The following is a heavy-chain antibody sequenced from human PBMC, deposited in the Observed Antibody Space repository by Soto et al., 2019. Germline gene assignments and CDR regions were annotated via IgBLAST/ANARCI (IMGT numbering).Heavy chain of an antibody. D-gene: IGHD6-19*01. CDR3: ARLWLKYSSGWPFDY. Sequence: GASVKVSCKASGYTFTSYGISWVRQAPGQGLEWMGWISAYNGNTNYAQKLQGRVTMTTDTSTSTAYMELRSLRSDDTAVYYCARLWLKYSSGWPFDYWGQGTLVTVSS. CDR1: GYTFTSYG. CDR2: ISAYNGNT. J-gene: IGHJ4*02. V-gene: IGHV1-18*01.